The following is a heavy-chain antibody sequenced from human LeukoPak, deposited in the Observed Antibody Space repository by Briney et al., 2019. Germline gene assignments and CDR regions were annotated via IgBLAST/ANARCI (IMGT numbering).Heavy chain of an antibody. CDR3: ARVVGSGWFVY. V-gene: IGHV4-39*07. CDR2: IYYSGST. D-gene: IGHD6-19*01. J-gene: IGHJ5*01. CDR1: GGSISSSRYS. Sequence: SETLSLTCTVSGGSISSSRYSWGWLRQPPGKGLEWFGSIYYSGSTYYNPSLKSRVTISVDTSKNQFSLKLSSVTAADTAVYYCARVVGSGWFVYWGQGTLVTVSS.